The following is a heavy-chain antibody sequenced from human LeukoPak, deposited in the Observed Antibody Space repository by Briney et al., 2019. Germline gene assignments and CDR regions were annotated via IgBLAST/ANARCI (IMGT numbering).Heavy chain of an antibody. CDR2: IIPIFGTA. D-gene: IGHD3-3*01. CDR1: GGTFSSYA. J-gene: IGHJ5*02. V-gene: IGHV1-69*13. CDR3: ARDAPRYYDFWSGYSGNWFDP. Sequence: ASVKVSCKASGGTFSSYAISWVRQAPGHGREWMGGIIPIFGTANYAQKFQGRVTITADESTSTAYMALSSLRSEDTAVYYCARDAPRYYDFWSGYSGNWFDPWGQGTLVTVSS.